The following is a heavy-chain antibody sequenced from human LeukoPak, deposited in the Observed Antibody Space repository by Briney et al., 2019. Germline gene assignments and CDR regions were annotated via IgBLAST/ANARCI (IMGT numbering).Heavy chain of an antibody. CDR1: GFTFSNYA. D-gene: IGHD5-12*01. CDR2: INHSGST. CDR3: ARPRGYSGYDLRAFDI. V-gene: IGHV4-34*01. Sequence: PGGSLRLSCAASGFTFSNYAMSWIRQPPGKGLEWIGEINHSGSTNYNPSLKSRVTISVDTSKNQFSLKLSSVTAADTAVYYCARPRGYSGYDLRAFDIWGQGTMVTVSS. J-gene: IGHJ3*02.